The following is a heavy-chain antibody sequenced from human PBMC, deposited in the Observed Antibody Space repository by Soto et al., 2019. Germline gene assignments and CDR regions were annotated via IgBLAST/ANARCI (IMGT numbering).Heavy chain of an antibody. CDR2: VYYSGST. CDR1: GGSISSYY. V-gene: IGHV4-59*01. D-gene: IGHD4-17*01. J-gene: IGHJ4*02. Sequence: PSETLSLTCTVSGGSISSYYWSWIRQPPGKGLEWIGYVYYSGSTNYNPSLKSRVTISVDTSKNQFSLKLSSVTAADTAVYYCARTTVVTPVYFDYWGQGTLVTVSS. CDR3: ARTTVVTPVYFDY.